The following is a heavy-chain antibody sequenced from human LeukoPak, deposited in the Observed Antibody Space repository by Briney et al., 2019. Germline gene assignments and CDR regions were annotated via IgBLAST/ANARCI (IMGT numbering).Heavy chain of an antibody. D-gene: IGHD1-7*01. Sequence: SETLSLTCTVSGGSISSYYWSWIRQPPGKGLEWIGYIYYSGSTNYNPSLKSRVTISVDTSKNQFSLKLSSVTAADTAVYYCATVDRLTGTTGGGDYWGQGTLVTVSS. CDR1: GGSISSYY. J-gene: IGHJ4*02. CDR3: ATVDRLTGTTGGGDY. V-gene: IGHV4-59*08. CDR2: IYYSGST.